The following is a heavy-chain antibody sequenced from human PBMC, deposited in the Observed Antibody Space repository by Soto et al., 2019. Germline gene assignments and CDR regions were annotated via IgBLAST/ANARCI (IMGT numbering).Heavy chain of an antibody. V-gene: IGHV4-30-4*01. CDR3: ARGGWNYVRYFDY. J-gene: IGHJ4*02. Sequence: SETLSLTCTVSGGSISSGYYYWSWIRQPPGKGQEWIGYIYYSGSTYYNPSLKSRVTISVDTSKNQFSLKLSSVTAADTAVYYCARGGWNYVRYFDYWGQGTLVTVSS. CDR1: GGSISSGYYY. CDR2: IYYSGST. D-gene: IGHD1-7*01.